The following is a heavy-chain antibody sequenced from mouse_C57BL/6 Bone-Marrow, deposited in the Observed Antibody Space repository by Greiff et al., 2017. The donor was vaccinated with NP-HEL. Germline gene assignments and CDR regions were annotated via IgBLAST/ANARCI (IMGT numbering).Heavy chain of an antibody. CDR1: GFTFSSYG. D-gene: IGHD1-1*01. Sequence: DVMLVESGGDLVKPGGSLKLSCAASGFTFSSYGMSWVRQTPDKRLEWVATISSGGSYTYYPDSVKGRFTISRDNAKNTLYLQMSSLKSEDTAMYYCAREAYYYGSSPWFAYWGQGTLVTVSA. V-gene: IGHV5-6*02. J-gene: IGHJ3*01. CDR2: ISSGGSYT. CDR3: AREAYYYGSSPWFAY.